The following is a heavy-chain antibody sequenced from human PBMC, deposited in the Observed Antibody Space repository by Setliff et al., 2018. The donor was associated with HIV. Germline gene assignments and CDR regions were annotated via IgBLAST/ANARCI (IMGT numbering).Heavy chain of an antibody. V-gene: IGHV3-11*04. J-gene: IGHJ4*02. CDR2: IGGSGGTDI. CDR1: GFTFNDYY. D-gene: IGHD5-18*01. CDR3: TGGYSQFGDY. Sequence: GGSLRLSCAVSGFTFNDYYMSWIRQAPGKGLEYISYIGGSGGTDIKYADSVKGRFTISRDNSKNTQYLQMNSLRDEDTAVYYCTGGYSQFGDYWGQGTLVTVSS.